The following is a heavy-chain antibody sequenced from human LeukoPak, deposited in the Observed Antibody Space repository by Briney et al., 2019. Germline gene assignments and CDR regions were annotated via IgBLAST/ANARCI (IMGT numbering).Heavy chain of an antibody. Sequence: NTSETLSLTCTVSGGSISTTAYYWGWIRQPPGKRLEWIGIIYYGSTYYNPSLQGRITISMDTSKSQFSLNLNSVTAADTAVYYCARAVTDSSGERVYYFDYWGQGTLVTVSS. D-gene: IGHD3-22*01. CDR1: GGSISTTAYY. J-gene: IGHJ4*02. V-gene: IGHV4-39*01. CDR3: ARAVTDSSGERVYYFDY. CDR2: IYYGST.